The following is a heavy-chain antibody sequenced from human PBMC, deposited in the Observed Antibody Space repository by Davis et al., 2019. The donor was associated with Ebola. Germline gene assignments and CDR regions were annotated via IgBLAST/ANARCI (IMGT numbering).Heavy chain of an antibody. V-gene: IGHV4-34*01. CDR2: IYHSGST. Sequence: GSLRLSCAVYGGSFSGYYWSWVRQPPGKGLEWIGEIYHSGSTNYNPSLKSRVTISVDKSKNQFSLKLSSVTAADTAVYYCARGGLRYCSSTSCYTLYFDYWGQGTLVTVSS. CDR3: ARGGLRYCSSTSCYTLYFDY. J-gene: IGHJ4*02. D-gene: IGHD2-2*02. CDR1: GGSFSGYY.